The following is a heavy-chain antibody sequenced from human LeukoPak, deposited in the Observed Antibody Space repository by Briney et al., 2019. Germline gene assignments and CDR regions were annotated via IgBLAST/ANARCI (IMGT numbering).Heavy chain of an antibody. CDR1: GGSISTYY. CDR3: ARDHRFGELLGFDP. CDR2: IYYSGST. J-gene: IGHJ5*02. V-gene: IGHV4-59*01. D-gene: IGHD3-10*01. Sequence: PSETLSLTCTVSGGSISTYYWSWIRQPPGKGLEWIGYIYYSGSTNYNPSLKSRVTISVDTSKNQFSLKLSSVTAADTAVYYCARDHRFGELLGFDPWGQGTLVTVSS.